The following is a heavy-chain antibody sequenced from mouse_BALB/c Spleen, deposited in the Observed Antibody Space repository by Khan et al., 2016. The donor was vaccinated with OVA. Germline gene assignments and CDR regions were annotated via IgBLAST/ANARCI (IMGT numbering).Heavy chain of an antibody. Sequence: EVQLQESGPGLVEPSQSLSLTCTVTGYSITSDYAWNWIRQFPGNKLEWMGYISSSGSTNYNPALKSQISITRDTSKNQFFLQLNSVTTEDTATYYCARDGSRYNYAMDYWGQGTSVTVSS. J-gene: IGHJ4*01. D-gene: IGHD2-3*01. CDR2: ISSSGST. CDR3: ARDGSRYNYAMDY. V-gene: IGHV3-2*02. CDR1: GYSITSDYA.